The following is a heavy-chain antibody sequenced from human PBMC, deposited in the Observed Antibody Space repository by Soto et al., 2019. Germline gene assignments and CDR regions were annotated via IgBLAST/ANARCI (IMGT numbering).Heavy chain of an antibody. Sequence: GGSLRLSCAASGFTFSSYCMHWVRQAPGKGLEWVAVISYDGSNKYYADSVKGRFTISRDNSKNTLYLQMNSLRAEDTAVYYCAKGGYDLPDAFDIWGQGTMVTVSS. CDR3: AKGGYDLPDAFDI. CDR2: ISYDGSNK. CDR1: GFTFSSYC. J-gene: IGHJ3*02. V-gene: IGHV3-30*18. D-gene: IGHD5-12*01.